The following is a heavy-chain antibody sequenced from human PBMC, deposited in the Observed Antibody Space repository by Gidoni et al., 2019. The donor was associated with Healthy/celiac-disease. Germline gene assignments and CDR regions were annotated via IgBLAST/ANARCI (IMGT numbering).Heavy chain of an antibody. V-gene: IGHV3-33*01. CDR2: IWYDGSNK. J-gene: IGHJ6*03. D-gene: IGHD4-17*01. CDR3: ARDPTVTRRRYYMDV. CDR1: GFTFSSYG. Sequence: QVQLVESGGGVVQPGRSLRLSCAASGFTFSSYGMHWVRQAPGKGLAWVAVIWYDGSNKYYADSVKGRFTISRDNSKNTLYLQMNSLRAEDTAVYYCARDPTVTRRRYYMDVWGKGTTVTVSS.